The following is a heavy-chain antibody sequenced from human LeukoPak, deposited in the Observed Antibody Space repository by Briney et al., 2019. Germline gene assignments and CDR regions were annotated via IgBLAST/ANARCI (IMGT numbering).Heavy chain of an antibody. V-gene: IGHV4-59*08. Sequence: SETLSLTCTVSGGSISSYYWSWIRQPPGKGLEWIGYIYYSGSTNYNPSLKSRVTISVDTSKNQFSLKLSSVTAADTAVYYCARYSYGVFDYRGQGTLVTVSS. D-gene: IGHD5-18*01. CDR1: GGSISSYY. J-gene: IGHJ4*02. CDR2: IYYSGST. CDR3: ARYSYGVFDY.